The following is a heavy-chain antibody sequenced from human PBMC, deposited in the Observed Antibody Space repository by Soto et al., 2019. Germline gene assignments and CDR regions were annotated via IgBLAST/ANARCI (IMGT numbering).Heavy chain of an antibody. J-gene: IGHJ4*02. CDR2: IIPIFGTA. D-gene: IGHD6-19*01. CDR3: GGGSSGWSPNDY. CDR1: GGTFSSYA. Sequence: SVKVSCKASGGTFSSYAISWVRQAPGQGLEWMGGIIPIFGTANYAQKFQGRVTITADESASTAYMELSSLRSEDTAVYYCGGGSSGWSPNDYWGQGTMVTVYS. V-gene: IGHV1-69*13.